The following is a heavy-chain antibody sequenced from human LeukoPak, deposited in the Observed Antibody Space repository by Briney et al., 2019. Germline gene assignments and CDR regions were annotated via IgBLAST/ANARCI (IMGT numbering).Heavy chain of an antibody. V-gene: IGHV5-51*01. CDR3: ARLSGSHAHYYGMDV. CDR2: IYPGDSDT. D-gene: IGHD1-26*01. Sequence: GESLKLSCKGCGYSFTSYWIGWVRHVRGKGLEWMGIIYPGDSDTRYSPSFQCQVTISADKSIITADLQWSSLKASDADIYYCARLSGSHAHYYGMDVWGQGTTVTVSS. CDR1: GYSFTSYW. J-gene: IGHJ6*02.